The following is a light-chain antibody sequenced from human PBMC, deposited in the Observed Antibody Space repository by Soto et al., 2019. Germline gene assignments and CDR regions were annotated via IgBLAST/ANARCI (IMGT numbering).Light chain of an antibody. Sequence: EIVLTQSPGTLSLSPGERATLSCRSSHSVSRNYLAWYQQKPGQAPRLLIYDVSSRATGIPDRFSGSGSGTDFTLTISRLEAVDFAVYYCQQYGISPTFGQGTKVEIK. CDR3: QQYGISPT. CDR2: DVS. V-gene: IGKV3-20*01. CDR1: HSVSRNY. J-gene: IGKJ1*01.